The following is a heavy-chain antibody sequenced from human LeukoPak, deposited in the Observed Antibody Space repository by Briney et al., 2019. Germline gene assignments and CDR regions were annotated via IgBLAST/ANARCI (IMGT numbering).Heavy chain of an antibody. V-gene: IGHV4-59*01. CDR3: ARVYYGRTYDYWYFDL. J-gene: IGHJ2*01. Sequence: SETLSLTCTVSGGSISSYYWSWIRQPPGKGLEYIGYIYYSGYTNYNPSLKSRVTISVDTSKNQFSLKLSSVTAADTAVYFCARVYYGRTYDYWYFDLWGRGTLVTVSS. CDR1: GGSISSYY. CDR2: IYYSGYT. D-gene: IGHD3-10*01.